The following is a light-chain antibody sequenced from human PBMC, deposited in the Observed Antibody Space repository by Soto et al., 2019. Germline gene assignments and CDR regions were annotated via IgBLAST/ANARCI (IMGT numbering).Light chain of an antibody. CDR1: QDIGNF. J-gene: IGKJ1*01. Sequence: IQMTQSPSSLSAFVGDRVTITCRASQDIGNFLAWYQQKPGKVPKVLIYVASNLQSGVPPRFSGSGSGTDFTLAISSLQPEDSATYYCLQDINYPWTFGQGTKVDIK. CDR3: LQDINYPWT. CDR2: VAS. V-gene: IGKV1-6*01.